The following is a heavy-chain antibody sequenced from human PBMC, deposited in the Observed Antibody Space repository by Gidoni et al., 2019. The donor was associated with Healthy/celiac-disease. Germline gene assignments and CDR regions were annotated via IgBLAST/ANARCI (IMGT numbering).Heavy chain of an antibody. CDR1: GFTFDDYA. J-gene: IGHJ6*03. CDR2: ISWTSGSI. CDR3: AKAERRGYYMDV. D-gene: IGHD1-1*01. V-gene: IGHV3-9*01. Sequence: EVQLVESGGGLVQHGRSLRRSGAASGFTFDDYAMPWVRQAPGKGLVWVSGISWTSGSIGYADSVKGLFTISRDNAKTSLYLQMNSLRAEDTALYYCAKAERRGYYMDVWGKGTTVTVSS.